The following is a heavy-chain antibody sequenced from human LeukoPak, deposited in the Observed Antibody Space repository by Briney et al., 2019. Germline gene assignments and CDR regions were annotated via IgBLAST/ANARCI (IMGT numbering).Heavy chain of an antibody. D-gene: IGHD3-22*01. CDR3: AMYYYDSSGYYRTDPFDY. CDR1: GFTFSSYA. CDR2: ISGSGGST. J-gene: IGHJ4*02. Sequence: GGSLRLSCAASGFTFSSYAMSWVRQAPGRGLEWVSAISGSGGSTYYADSVKGRFTISRDNSKNTLYLQMNSLRAEDTAVYYCAMYYYDSSGYYRTDPFDYWGQGTLVTVSS. V-gene: IGHV3-23*01.